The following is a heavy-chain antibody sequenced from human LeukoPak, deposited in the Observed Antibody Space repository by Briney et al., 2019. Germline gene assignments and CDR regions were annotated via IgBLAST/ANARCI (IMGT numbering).Heavy chain of an antibody. D-gene: IGHD3-22*01. CDR3: ARGPYSYDSSGAFDI. CDR1: GGSVNSATYY. Sequence: SETLSLTCTVSGGSVNSATYYWGWIRQPPGKDLGWIGTIYYSGTTYYNPSLKSRVTISLDTSKNRFSLNLSSVSAADTAVYFCARGPYSYDSSGAFDIWGQGTMVTVSS. CDR2: IYYSGTT. J-gene: IGHJ3*02. V-gene: IGHV4-39*07.